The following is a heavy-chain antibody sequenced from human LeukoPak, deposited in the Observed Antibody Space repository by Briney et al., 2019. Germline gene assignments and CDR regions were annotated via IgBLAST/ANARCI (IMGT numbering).Heavy chain of an antibody. Sequence: GGSLRLSCAASGFTFSNYAMSWVRQAPGKGLEWVSGISGSGSSTYHADSVKGRFTISRDNSKNTLYLQINSLRAEDTAVYYCAKDRARSGYTPDTYDYWGQGTLVTVSS. D-gene: IGHD6-25*01. CDR2: ISGSGSST. CDR1: GFTFSNYA. J-gene: IGHJ4*02. CDR3: AKDRARSGYTPDTYDY. V-gene: IGHV3-23*01.